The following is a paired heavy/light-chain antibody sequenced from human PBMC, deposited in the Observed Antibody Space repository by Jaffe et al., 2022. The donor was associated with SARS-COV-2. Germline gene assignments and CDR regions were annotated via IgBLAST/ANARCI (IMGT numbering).Light chain of an antibody. J-gene: IGKJ1*01. Sequence: DIVMTQSPDSLALSLGERATINCKSSQSVLYSSNNKNYLAWYQQKPGQPPKLLIYWASTRESGVPDRFSGSGSGTDFTLTISGLQAEDVAVYFCEQYFGTPPTFGPGTKVEVK. CDR3: EQYFGTPPT. V-gene: IGKV4-1*01. CDR2: WAS. CDR1: QSVLYSSNNKNY.
Heavy chain of an antibody. J-gene: IGHJ4*02. CDR1: GFRFSIFD. CDR3: TKKSKGVTGAAYYFDS. CDR2: ISGSSVVT. V-gene: IGHV3-23*01. Sequence: LESGGGLVKPGGSMRLSCAASGFRFSIFDMNWVRQAPGKGLEWVSSISGSSVVTHYADSVKGRFTISRDNSNNTLYLHMDSLGAEDTAIYYCTKKSKGVTGAAYYFDSWGRGTLVTVSS. D-gene: IGHD3-10*01.